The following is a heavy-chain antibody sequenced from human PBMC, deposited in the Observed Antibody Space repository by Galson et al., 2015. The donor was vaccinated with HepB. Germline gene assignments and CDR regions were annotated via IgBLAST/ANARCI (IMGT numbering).Heavy chain of an antibody. D-gene: IGHD2-2*02. CDR3: ARGGRDCSSTSCYTVADWYFDL. J-gene: IGHJ2*01. CDR2: INSDGSST. CDR1: GFTFSSYW. V-gene: IGHV3-74*01. Sequence: SLRLSCAASGFTFSSYWMHWVRQAPGKGLVWVSRINSDGSSTSYADSVKGRFTISRDNAKNTLYLQMNSLRAEDTAVYYCARGGRDCSSTSCYTVADWYFDLWGRGTLVTVSS.